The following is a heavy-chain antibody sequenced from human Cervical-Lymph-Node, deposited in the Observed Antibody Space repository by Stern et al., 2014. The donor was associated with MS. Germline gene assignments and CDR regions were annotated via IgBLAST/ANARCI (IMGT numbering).Heavy chain of an antibody. Sequence: QLQLQESGPGLVKPSETLSLTCAVSGDSISSYTHYWAWIRQPPGKGLEWIGSVYYSGATYYNPSIKSPVTISVDKSKNHFSLGLNSVTAADTAVYYCAKHACTGAACPFDLWGQGTLVTVSS. V-gene: IGHV4-39*01. J-gene: IGHJ4*02. CDR2: VYYSGAT. D-gene: IGHD2-8*02. CDR1: GDSISSYTHY. CDR3: AKHACTGAACPFDL.